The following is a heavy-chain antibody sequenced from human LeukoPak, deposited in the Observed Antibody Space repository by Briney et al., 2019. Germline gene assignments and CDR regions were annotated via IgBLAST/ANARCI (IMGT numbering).Heavy chain of an antibody. CDR2: ITGSGGFT. J-gene: IGHJ4*02. CDR1: GFPFSTYA. CDR3: VRSLDY. Sequence: GGSLRLSCAASGFPFSTYAMKWVRQAPGKGLEWVSVITGSGGFTQYADSVKGRFTISRDNSKNTVYLQMNSLRVEDTALYYCVRSLDYWGQGTLVTVSS. V-gene: IGHV3-23*01.